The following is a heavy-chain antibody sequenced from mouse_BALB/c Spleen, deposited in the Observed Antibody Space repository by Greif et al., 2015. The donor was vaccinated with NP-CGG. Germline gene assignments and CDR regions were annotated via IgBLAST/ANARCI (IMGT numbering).Heavy chain of an antibody. CDR1: GFNIKDTY. V-gene: IGHV14-3*02. CDR3: ARPVYYGNYYYAMDY. D-gene: IGHD2-1*01. Sequence: VQLQQSGAELVKPGASVKLSCTASGFNIKDTYMHWVKQRPEQGLEWIGRIDPANGNTKYDPKFQGKATITADTSSNTAYLQLSSLTSEDTAVYYCARPVYYGNYYYAMDYWGQGTSVTVSS. J-gene: IGHJ4*01. CDR2: IDPANGNT.